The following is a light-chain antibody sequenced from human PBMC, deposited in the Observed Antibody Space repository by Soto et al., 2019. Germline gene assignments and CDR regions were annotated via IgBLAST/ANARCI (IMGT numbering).Light chain of an antibody. J-gene: IGKJ3*01. Sequence: EVVLTQSPGTLSLSPGERATLSCRASQSVSSSYLAWYQQKPGQAPRLLIYGASSRATGIPDRFSGSGSGTDFTLTISRLEPEDFAVYYCQQYSSSPHTFGPGTKVEIK. CDR1: QSVSSSY. CDR3: QQYSSSPHT. CDR2: GAS. V-gene: IGKV3-20*01.